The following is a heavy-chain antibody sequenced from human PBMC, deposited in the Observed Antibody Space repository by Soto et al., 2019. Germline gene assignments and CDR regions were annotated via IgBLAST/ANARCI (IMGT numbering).Heavy chain of an antibody. V-gene: IGHV4-31*03. CDR2: IYYSGST. CDR1: GGPISSGGYY. J-gene: IGHJ6*02. Sequence: SETLSLTCTVSGGPISSGGYYWSWIRQHPGKGLEWIGYIYYSGSTYYNPSLKSRVTISVDTSKNQFSLKLSSVTAADTAVYYCARVADCSSTSCHNYYYYFGMDVWGQGTTVTVSS. D-gene: IGHD2-2*01. CDR3: ARVADCSSTSCHNYYYYFGMDV.